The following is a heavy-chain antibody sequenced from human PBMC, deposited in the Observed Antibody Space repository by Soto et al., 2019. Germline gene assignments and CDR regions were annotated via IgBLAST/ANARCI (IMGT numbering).Heavy chain of an antibody. CDR2: IYYGGST. J-gene: IGHJ4*01. CDR3: ASLRPVFFWRGYGPRGHLLDF. Sequence: SETLSLTCTVSGGSISSYYWSWIRQPPGKELEWIGYIYYGGSTNYNPSLKSRVTISVDTSKNQFSLKLSSVTAADTAVYYCASLRPVFFWRGYGPRGHLLDFWGRGSLDTVSA. V-gene: IGHV4-59*01. CDR1: GGSISSYY. D-gene: IGHD3-3*01.